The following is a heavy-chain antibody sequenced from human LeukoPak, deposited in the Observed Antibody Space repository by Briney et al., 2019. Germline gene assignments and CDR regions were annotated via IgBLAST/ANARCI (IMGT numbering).Heavy chain of an antibody. CDR2: IYHSGST. CDR3: AREKNYYGSGSYYN. J-gene: IGHJ4*02. CDR1: GGSISSGGYY. V-gene: IGHV4-30-2*01. D-gene: IGHD3-10*01. Sequence: SQTLSLTCTVSGGSISSGGYYWSWIRQPPGKGLEWIGYIYHSGSTYYNPSLKSRVTISVDRSKNQFSLKLSSVTAADTAVYYCAREKNYYGSGSYYNWGQGTLVTVSS.